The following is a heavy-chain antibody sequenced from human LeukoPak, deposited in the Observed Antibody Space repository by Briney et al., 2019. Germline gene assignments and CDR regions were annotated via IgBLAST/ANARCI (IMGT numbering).Heavy chain of an antibody. CDR3: ARLKYYYDSSGRTWAFDI. V-gene: IGHV4-34*01. Sequence: SETLSLTCAVYGGSFSGYYWSWIRQPPGKGLEWIGEINHSGSTNYNPSLKSRVTISVDTSKNQFSLKLSSVTAADTAVYYCARLKYYYDSSGRTWAFDIWGQGTMVTVSS. CDR1: GGSFSGYY. CDR2: INHSGST. J-gene: IGHJ3*02. D-gene: IGHD3-22*01.